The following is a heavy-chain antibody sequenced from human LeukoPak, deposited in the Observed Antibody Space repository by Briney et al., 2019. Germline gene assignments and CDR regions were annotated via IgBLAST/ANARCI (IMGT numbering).Heavy chain of an antibody. D-gene: IGHD2-21*02. CDR3: AREEREYCGGDCNDAFDI. V-gene: IGHV1-69*13. CDR2: IITSFGTA. J-gene: IGHJ3*02. CDR1: GGTFSSYA. Sequence: AASVKVSCKASGGTFSSYAISWVRQAPGQGLEWMGGIITSFGTANYAQKFQGRVTITADESTSTAYMELSSLRSEDTAVYYCAREEREYCGGDCNDAFDIWGQGTMVTVSS.